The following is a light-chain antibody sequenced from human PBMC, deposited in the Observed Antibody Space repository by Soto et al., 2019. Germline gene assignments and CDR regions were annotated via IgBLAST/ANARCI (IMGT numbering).Light chain of an antibody. J-gene: IGKJ2*01. Sequence: DIQMTQSPSTLSASVGDRVTITCRARQTIRHWLAWYQQKPAKAPVLLIYRASSLENGVPSMFSGSRCRRDFTLTISTLPPDGCATYSCQQYYSYSTFGQGTKLEIK. CDR3: QQYYSYST. V-gene: IGKV1-5*03. CDR1: QTIRHW. CDR2: RAS.